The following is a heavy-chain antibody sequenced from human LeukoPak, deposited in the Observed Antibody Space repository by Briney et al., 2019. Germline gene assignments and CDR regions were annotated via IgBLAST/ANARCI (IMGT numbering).Heavy chain of an antibody. CDR1: GGSINYNY. V-gene: IGHV4-4*07. Sequence: PSETLSLTCTVSGGSINYNYWSWIRQPAGRGLEWIGRIYASGSTNYNPSLKSQVTMSVDTSNNQLSLKMTSVTAADTAVYYCARGYHYYGSGSYYTYWGQGTLVTVSS. CDR2: IYASGST. J-gene: IGHJ4*02. D-gene: IGHD3-10*01. CDR3: ARGYHYYGSGSYYTY.